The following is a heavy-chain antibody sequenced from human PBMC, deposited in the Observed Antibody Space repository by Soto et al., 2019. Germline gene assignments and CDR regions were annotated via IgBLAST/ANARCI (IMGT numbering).Heavy chain of an antibody. CDR1: GFTFSSYG. Sequence: PGGSLRLSCAASGFTFSSYGMHWVRQAPGKGLEWVAVISYDGSNKYYADSVKGRFTISRDNSKNTLYLQMNSLRAEDTAVYYCAKDGRGYSYARSHYYYYGMDVWGQGT. CDR2: ISYDGSNK. V-gene: IGHV3-30*18. D-gene: IGHD5-18*01. J-gene: IGHJ6*02. CDR3: AKDGRGYSYARSHYYYYGMDV.